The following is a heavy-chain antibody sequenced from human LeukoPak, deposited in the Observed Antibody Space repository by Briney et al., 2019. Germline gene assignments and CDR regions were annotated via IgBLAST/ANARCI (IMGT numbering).Heavy chain of an antibody. J-gene: IGHJ6*03. CDR1: GFTFSSYW. V-gene: IGHV3-7*01. CDR3: TRDVTIAARPYYYYYYMDV. Sequence: GGSLRLSCAASGFTFSSYWMSWVRQAPGKGLEWVANIKQDRSEKYYVDSVKGRFAISRDNAKNSLYLQVNSLRAEDTAIYYCTRDVTIAARPYYYYYYMDVWGKGTTVTVSS. D-gene: IGHD6-6*01. CDR2: IKQDRSEK.